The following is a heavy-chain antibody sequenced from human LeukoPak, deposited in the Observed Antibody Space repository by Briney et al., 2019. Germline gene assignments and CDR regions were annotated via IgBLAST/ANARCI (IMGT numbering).Heavy chain of an antibody. Sequence: GGSLRLSWTASRFTFSSDAMTWVRQAPGKGLEWVSTIGGGGGTTLYAESVKGRFTNSRDNSKNPLYLQMNSLRAEDTAVYYCAKKGVAGGNNYFDAWGQGTLVTVSS. J-gene: IGHJ5*02. V-gene: IGHV3-23*01. D-gene: IGHD6-13*01. CDR2: IGGGGGTT. CDR3: AKKGVAGGNNYFDA. CDR1: RFTFSSDA.